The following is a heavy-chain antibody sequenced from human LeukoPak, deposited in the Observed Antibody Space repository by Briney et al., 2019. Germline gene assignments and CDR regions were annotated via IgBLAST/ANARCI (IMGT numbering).Heavy chain of an antibody. V-gene: IGHV5-51*01. CDR1: GSRFTSYW. CDR3: ARLRGSSGYYHPSGAFDI. Sequence: GESLEISFKASGSRFTSYWIGWVRQMPGKGLEWMGIIYPGDSDTSYNTSFQGHVPISADKSISTAYLQWSSLKASDTAMFYCARLRGSSGYYHPSGAFDIWGQGTMVTVSS. CDR2: IYPGDSDT. J-gene: IGHJ3*02. D-gene: IGHD3-22*01.